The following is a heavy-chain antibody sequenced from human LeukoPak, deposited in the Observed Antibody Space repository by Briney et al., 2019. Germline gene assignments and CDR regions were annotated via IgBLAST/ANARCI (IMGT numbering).Heavy chain of an antibody. CDR2: IYYSGST. D-gene: IGHD4-23*01. J-gene: IGHJ4*02. Sequence: SQTLSLTCTVSGGSISSGDYYWSWIRQPPGKGLEWIGYIYYSGSTYYNPSRKSRVTISVDTSKNQFSLKLSSVTAADTAVYYCAREVSRWPYYFDYWGQGTLVTVSS. CDR3: AREVSRWPYYFDY. V-gene: IGHV4-30-4*01. CDR1: GGSISSGDYY.